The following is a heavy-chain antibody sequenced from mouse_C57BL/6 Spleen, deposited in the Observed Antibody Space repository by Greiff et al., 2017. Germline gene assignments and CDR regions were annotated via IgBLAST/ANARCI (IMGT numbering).Heavy chain of an antibody. V-gene: IGHV5-9*01. CDR1: GFTFSRYS. CDR2: ISGGGGNT. D-gene: IGHD1-1*01. CDR3: AGRDYYGSSSDAMDY. Sequence: EVLLVESGAGFVKPGGSLKLSCAASGFTFSRYSMSWVRPTPEQRLEWVATISGGGGNTYYPDSVKGRFTISRDNAKNTLYLQMSSLRSEDTALYYCAGRDYYGSSSDAMDYWGQGTSVTVSS. J-gene: IGHJ4*01.